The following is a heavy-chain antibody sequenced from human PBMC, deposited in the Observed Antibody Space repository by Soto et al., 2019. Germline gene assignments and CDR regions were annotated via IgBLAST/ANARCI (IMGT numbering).Heavy chain of an antibody. Sequence: QVQLVQSGTEVKKSGSSVKVSCKAYGDTFTNFAISWMRQAPGQGLEWMGGIIPMFGTPNYAQKFQGTVTITADRSTSTAYLELRSLRSEETAMYYCARGLGGYTGHDGGGAFDIWGQGTMVTVSS. V-gene: IGHV1-69*06. D-gene: IGHD3-22*01. CDR2: IIPMFGTP. CDR1: GDTFTNFA. J-gene: IGHJ3*02. CDR3: ARGLGGYTGHDGGGAFDI.